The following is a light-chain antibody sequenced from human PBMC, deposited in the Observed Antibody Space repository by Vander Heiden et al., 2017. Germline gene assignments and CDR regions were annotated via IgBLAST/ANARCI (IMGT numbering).Light chain of an antibody. J-gene: IGKJ1*01. CDR1: QGISNY. V-gene: IGKV1-27*01. CDR2: AAS. Sequence: DIQMTQSPSSLCASVGARVTITCRASQGISNYLAWYQQKPGKVPKLLIHAASILQLGVPSRFSGSGSGTDFTLTISNLQPEDVATYYCQKYNSAPRTFGQGTKVEIK. CDR3: QKYNSAPRT.